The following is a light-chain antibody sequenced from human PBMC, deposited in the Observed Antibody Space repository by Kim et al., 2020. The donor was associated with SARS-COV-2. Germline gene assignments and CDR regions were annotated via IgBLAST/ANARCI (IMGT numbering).Light chain of an antibody. CDR3: QQYDDWPPWT. J-gene: IGKJ1*01. CDR2: GAS. CDR1: QSVRSN. Sequence: EIVMTQSPATLSVSPGETATLSCRASQSVRSNVAWYQQKRGQAPRLLIYGASTRATDIPARFSGSGSGTDFTLTISSLQSEDLAVYHCQQYDDWPPWTFGQGTKVDI. V-gene: IGKV3-15*01.